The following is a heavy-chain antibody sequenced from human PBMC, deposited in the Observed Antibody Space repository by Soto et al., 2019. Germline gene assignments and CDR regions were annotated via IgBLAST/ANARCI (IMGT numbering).Heavy chain of an antibody. CDR1: GYSFTSYW. Sequence: GESLKISCKGSGYSFTSYWITWVRQMPGKGLEWMGRIDPSNSYTNYSPSFQGHVTISRDTSASTAYMELSSLRSEDTAVYYCARGGYFDSSNYLAYWGLGTLVTVSS. CDR2: IDPSNSYT. D-gene: IGHD3-22*01. J-gene: IGHJ4*02. CDR3: ARGGYFDSSNYLAY. V-gene: IGHV5-10-1*01.